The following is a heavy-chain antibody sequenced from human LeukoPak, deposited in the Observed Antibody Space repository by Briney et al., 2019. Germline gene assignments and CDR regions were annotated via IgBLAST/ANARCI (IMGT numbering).Heavy chain of an antibody. CDR2: IYYSESA. J-gene: IGHJ5*02. CDR3: ARDLLGIAAAES. CDR1: GSSISSSNW. D-gene: IGHD6-13*01. Sequence: SETLSLTCAVSGSSISSSNWWGWIRQPPGKGLEWIGYIYYSESAYYNPSLQSRVTMSVDTPQNQFSLKLSSVTAVDTAVYYCARDLLGIAAAESWGQGILVTVSS. V-gene: IGHV4-28*03.